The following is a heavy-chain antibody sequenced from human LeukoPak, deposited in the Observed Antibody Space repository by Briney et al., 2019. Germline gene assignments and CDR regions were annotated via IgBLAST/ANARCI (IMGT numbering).Heavy chain of an antibody. CDR3: ARMYSSGWPLECLDV. CDR2: IIPILGIA. V-gene: IGHV1-69*04. Sequence: SVKVSCKASGGTFSSYAISWVRQAPGQGLEWMGRIIPILGIANYAQKFQGRVTITADKSTSTAYMELSSLRSEDTAVYYCARMYSSGWPLECLDVWGQGTMVTVSS. D-gene: IGHD6-19*01. CDR1: GGTFSSYA. J-gene: IGHJ3*01.